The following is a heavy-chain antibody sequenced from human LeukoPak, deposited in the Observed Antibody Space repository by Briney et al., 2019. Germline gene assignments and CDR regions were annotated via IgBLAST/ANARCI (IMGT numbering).Heavy chain of an antibody. J-gene: IGHJ3*02. V-gene: IGHV3-21*01. CDR3: ARDKTEQWLVLEAFDI. D-gene: IGHD6-19*01. CDR1: GFTFSSYS. CDR2: ISATSSYI. Sequence: GGSLRLSCAASGFTFSSYSMNWVRPTPGKGLEWVSSISATSSYIYYADPARGRFTISRDNAKNSLYLQMISLRAEDTAVYYCARDKTEQWLVLEAFDIWGQGTVVTVSS.